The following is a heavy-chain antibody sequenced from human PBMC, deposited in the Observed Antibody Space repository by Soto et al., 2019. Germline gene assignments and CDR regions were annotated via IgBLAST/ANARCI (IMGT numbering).Heavy chain of an antibody. Sequence: SVKVSCKASGGTFSSYAISWVRQAPGQGLEWMGGIIPIFGTANYAQKFQGRVTITADESTSTAYMELSSLRSEDTAVYYCATTNGIVGATRYFDSWGQGTLATVSS. CDR3: ATTNGIVGATRYFDS. D-gene: IGHD1-26*01. CDR2: IIPIFGTA. CDR1: GGTFSSYA. V-gene: IGHV1-69*13. J-gene: IGHJ4*02.